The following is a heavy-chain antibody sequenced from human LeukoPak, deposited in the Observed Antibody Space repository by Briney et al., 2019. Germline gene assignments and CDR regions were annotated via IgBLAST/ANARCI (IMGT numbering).Heavy chain of an antibody. CDR3: ARVGIPIHYYYYYMDV. CDR1: GGSFSGYY. J-gene: IGHJ6*03. V-gene: IGHV4-34*01. CDR2: INHSGST. D-gene: IGHD1-14*01. Sequence: SETLSLTCAVYGGSFSGYYWSWIRQPPGKGLEWIGEINHSGSTNYNPSLKSRVTISVDTSKNQFSLKLSSVTAADTAVYYCARVGIPIHYYYYYMDVWGKGTTVTVSS.